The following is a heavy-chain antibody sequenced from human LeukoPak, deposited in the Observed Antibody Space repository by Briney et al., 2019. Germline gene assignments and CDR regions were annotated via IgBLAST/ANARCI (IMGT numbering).Heavy chain of an antibody. J-gene: IGHJ4*02. CDR1: GFTFSSYA. CDR2: ISGSGGST. D-gene: IGHD2-2*01. V-gene: IGHV3-23*01. CDR3: AKDRGNIVVVPAAMVFDY. Sequence: PGGSLRLSCAASGFTFSSYAMSWVRQAPGKGLEWVSAISGSGGSTYYADSVKGRFTISRDNSKSTLYLQMNSLRAEDTAVYYCAKDRGNIVVVPAAMVFDYWGQGTLVTVSS.